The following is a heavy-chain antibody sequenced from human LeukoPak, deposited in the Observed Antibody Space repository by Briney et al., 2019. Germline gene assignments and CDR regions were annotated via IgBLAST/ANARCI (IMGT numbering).Heavy chain of an antibody. CDR1: GYSFTSYW. D-gene: IGHD3-22*01. V-gene: IGHV5-51*01. J-gene: IGHJ4*02. Sequence: GESLKISRKGSGYSFTSYWIGWVRQMPGKGLEWMGIIYPGDSDTRYSPSFQGQVTISADKSISTAYLQWSSLKASDTAMYYCARRHSSSGYYPDYWGQGTLVTVSS. CDR3: ARRHSSSGYYPDY. CDR2: IYPGDSDT.